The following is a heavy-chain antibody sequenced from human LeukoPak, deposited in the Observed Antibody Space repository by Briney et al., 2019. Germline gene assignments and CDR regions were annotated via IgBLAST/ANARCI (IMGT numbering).Heavy chain of an antibody. D-gene: IGHD6-6*01. J-gene: IGHJ6*02. CDR1: GFTFSSYA. CDR3: ARDRGIAAHYGMDV. V-gene: IGHV3-53*01. CDR2: ISSGGGT. Sequence: PGGSLRLSCAASGFTFSSYAMSWVRQAPGKGLEWVSVISSGGGTYFADSVKGRFTISRDSSKNTVFLQMNNLRADDTAMYYCARDRGIAAHYGMDVWGQGTTVTVSS.